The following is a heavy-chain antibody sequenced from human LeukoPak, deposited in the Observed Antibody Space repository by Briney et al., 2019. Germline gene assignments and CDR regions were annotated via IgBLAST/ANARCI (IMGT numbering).Heavy chain of an antibody. CDR2: ISSSSSYI. J-gene: IGHJ6*03. CDR1: GFTFSSYS. V-gene: IGHV3-21*01. Sequence: GGSLRLSCAASGFTFSSYSMNWVRQAPGKGLEWVSSISSSSSYIYYADSVKVRFTISRDNAKNSLYLQMNSLRAEDTAVYYCAGGGGAYCGGDCYRSYYYYMDVWGKGTTVTVSS. D-gene: IGHD2-21*02. CDR3: AGGGGAYCGGDCYRSYYYYMDV.